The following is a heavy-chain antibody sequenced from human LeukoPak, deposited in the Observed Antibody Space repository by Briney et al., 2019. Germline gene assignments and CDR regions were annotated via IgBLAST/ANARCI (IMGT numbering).Heavy chain of an antibody. CDR2: INPNSGGT. J-gene: IGHJ4*02. D-gene: IGHD5-12*01. CDR3: ARDPPADSGYDPHHFDY. CDR1: GYTFTGYY. Sequence: ASVKVSCKASGYTFTGYYMHWVRQAPGQGLEWMGWINPNSGGTNYAQKFQGRVTMTRDTSISTAYMELSRLRPDDTAVYYCARDPPADSGYDPHHFDYWGQGTLVTVSS. V-gene: IGHV1-2*02.